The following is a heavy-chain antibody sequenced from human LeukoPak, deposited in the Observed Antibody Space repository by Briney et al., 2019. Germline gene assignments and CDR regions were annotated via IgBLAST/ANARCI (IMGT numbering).Heavy chain of an antibody. CDR1: GFTFSSYS. CDR3: AREGPAANNWFDP. D-gene: IGHD2-2*01. CDR2: ISSSSSYI. Sequence: GGSLRLSCAASGFTFSSYSMNWVRQAPGKGLEWVSSISSSSSYIYYADSVKGRFTISRDNAKNSLYLQMNSLRAEDTAVYYCAREGPAANNWFDPWGQGTLVTVS. V-gene: IGHV3-21*01. J-gene: IGHJ5*02.